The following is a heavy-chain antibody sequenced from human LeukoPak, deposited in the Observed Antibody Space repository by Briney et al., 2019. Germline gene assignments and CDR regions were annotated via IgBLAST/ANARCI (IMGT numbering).Heavy chain of an antibody. CDR2: ISSSSSYI. CDR3: ASNGGGSWFDP. Sequence: PGGSLRLSCATSGFTFSNYAMSWVRQAPGKGLEWVSSISSSSSYIYYADSVKGRFTISRDNAKNSLYLQMNSLRAEDTAVYYCASNGGGSWFDPWGQGTLVTVSS. V-gene: IGHV3-21*01. J-gene: IGHJ5*02. D-gene: IGHD2-21*01. CDR1: GFTFSNYA.